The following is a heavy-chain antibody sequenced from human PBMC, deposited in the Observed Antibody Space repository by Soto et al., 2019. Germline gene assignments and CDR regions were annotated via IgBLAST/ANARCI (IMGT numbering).Heavy chain of an antibody. Sequence: EASVKVSCKASGGTFSSYAISWVRQAPGQGLEWMGGIIPIFGTANYAQKFQGRVTITADKSTSTAYMELSSLRSEDTAVYYCARGSVGAGIAANNWLDPWGQGTVVTVSS. CDR3: ARGSVGAGIAANNWLDP. CDR1: GGTFSSYA. D-gene: IGHD6-13*01. V-gene: IGHV1-69*06. CDR2: IIPIFGTA. J-gene: IGHJ5*02.